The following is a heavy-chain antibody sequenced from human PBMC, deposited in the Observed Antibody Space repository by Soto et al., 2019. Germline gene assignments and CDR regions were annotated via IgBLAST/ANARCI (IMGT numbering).Heavy chain of an antibody. CDR2: INPYGGNT. Sequence: ASVKVSCKTSGYTFISSGISWLRQAPGQGLEWMGWINPYGGNTHSAQKFQGRVTMTTDTSTGTAYMDLMSLTSDDTAVYYCARDLSRSSGRDYWGQGTLVTVSS. CDR1: GYTFISSG. CDR3: ARDLSRSSGRDY. V-gene: IGHV1-18*01. J-gene: IGHJ4*02. D-gene: IGHD1-26*01.